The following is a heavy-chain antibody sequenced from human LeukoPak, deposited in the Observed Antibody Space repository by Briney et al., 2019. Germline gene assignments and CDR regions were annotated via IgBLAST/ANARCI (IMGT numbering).Heavy chain of an antibody. Sequence: PSETLSLTCTVSGGSISNYYWSWIRQPPGKGLEWIGYIYYSESTNYNPSLKSRVTISVDTSKNQFSLKLNSVTAADTAVYYCARGVYIAAAQYGYWGQGTLVTVSS. V-gene: IGHV4-59*01. CDR2: IYYSEST. CDR3: ARGVYIAAAQYGY. D-gene: IGHD6-13*01. CDR1: GGSISNYY. J-gene: IGHJ4*02.